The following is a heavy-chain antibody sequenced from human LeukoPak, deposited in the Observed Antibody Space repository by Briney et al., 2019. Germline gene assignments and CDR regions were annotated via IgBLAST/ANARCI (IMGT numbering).Heavy chain of an antibody. J-gene: IGHJ3*01. D-gene: IGHD6-13*01. V-gene: IGHV4-59*01. CDR1: GGSISSYY. CDR2: IYYSGST. Sequence: SETLSLTCTVSGGSISSYYWSWIRQPPGKGLEWIGYIYYSGSTNYNPSLKSRVTISVDTSKNQFSLKLSSVTAADTAVYYCASTPGYSSSWYSDAFDLWGQGTMVTVSS. CDR3: ASTPGYSSSWYSDAFDL.